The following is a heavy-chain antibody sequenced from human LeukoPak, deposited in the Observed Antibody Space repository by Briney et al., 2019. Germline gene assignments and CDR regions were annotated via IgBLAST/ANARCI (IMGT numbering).Heavy chain of an antibody. V-gene: IGHV3-30-3*01. J-gene: IGHJ4*02. CDR1: GFTFSSYA. CDR2: ISYDGSNK. Sequence: GGSLRLSCAASGFTFSSYAMHWVRQAPGKGLEWVAVISYDGSNKYYADSVKGRFTISRDNSKNTLYLQMNSLRAEDTAVYYCARALVVPAAPDCWGQGTLVTVSS. D-gene: IGHD2-2*01. CDR3: ARALVVPAAPDC.